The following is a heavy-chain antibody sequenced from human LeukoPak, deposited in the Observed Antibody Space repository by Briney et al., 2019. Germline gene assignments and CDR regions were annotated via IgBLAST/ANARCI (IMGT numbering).Heavy chain of an antibody. D-gene: IGHD3-10*01. CDR1: GFTFSSYG. CDR3: AKVGKLSWVGDLLSNYHNYYYMDV. Sequence: PGGSLRLSCAASGFTFSSYGMHWVRQAPGKGLEWVAFIRYDGSNKYYADSVKGRFTISRDNSKNTLYLQMNSLRAEDTAVYYCAKVGKLSWVGDLLSNYHNYYYMDVWGKGTTVTISS. J-gene: IGHJ6*03. CDR2: IRYDGSNK. V-gene: IGHV3-30*02.